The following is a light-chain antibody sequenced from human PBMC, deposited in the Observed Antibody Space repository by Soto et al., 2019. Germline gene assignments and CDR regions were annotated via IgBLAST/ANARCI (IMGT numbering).Light chain of an antibody. Sequence: EIVLTQSPATLSLSPGERATLSCRASQNVSSYLAWYQQKPGQAPRLLIYETSSKMTGIPDRFSGSGSGTDFTLTISRLEPEDFAVYYCQQYGSSGTFGQGTKVDIK. CDR1: QNVSSY. CDR3: QQYGSSGT. J-gene: IGKJ1*01. V-gene: IGKV3-20*01. CDR2: ETS.